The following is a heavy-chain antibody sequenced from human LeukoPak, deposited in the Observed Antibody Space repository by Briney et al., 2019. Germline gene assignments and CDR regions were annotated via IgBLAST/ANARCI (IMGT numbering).Heavy chain of an antibody. CDR3: AELGITMIGGV. CDR1: GFTFSSYE. V-gene: IGHV3-48*03. CDR2: ISSSGSTI. J-gene: IGHJ6*04. D-gene: IGHD3-10*02. Sequence: GGSLRLTCAASGFTFSSYEMNWVGQAPGKGLEWVSYISSSGSTIYYADSVKGRFTISRDNAKNSLYLQMNSLRAEDTAVYYCAELGITMIGGVWGKGTTVTISS.